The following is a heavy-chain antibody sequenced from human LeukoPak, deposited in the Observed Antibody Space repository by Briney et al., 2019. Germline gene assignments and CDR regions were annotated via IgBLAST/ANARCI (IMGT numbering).Heavy chain of an antibody. V-gene: IGHV4-4*09. Sequence: SETLSLTCTVSGDSLSSSWSWIRQPPGQGLEWIGSIYIRGTPHYTPSLKSRVIMSLDTSKTQFSLKLTSVTAADTAVYYCAATGGSYGYSGFDSWGQGTLVTVSS. J-gene: IGHJ4*02. CDR3: AATGGSYGYSGFDS. D-gene: IGHD3-16*01. CDR1: GDSLSSS. CDR2: IYIRGTP.